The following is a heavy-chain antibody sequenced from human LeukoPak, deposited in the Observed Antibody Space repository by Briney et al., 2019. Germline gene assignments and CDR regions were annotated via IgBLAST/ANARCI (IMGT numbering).Heavy chain of an antibody. Sequence: GGSLRLSCAASGFTFSTYSMNWVRQAPGKGLEWVSYISSTSSNIYYADSVKGRFTISRDNAENSVYLQMNSLRAEDTAVYYCAGGYANAFDYWGQGTLVTASS. V-gene: IGHV3-48*01. CDR1: GFTFSTYS. CDR2: ISSTSSNI. D-gene: IGHD5-12*01. J-gene: IGHJ4*02. CDR3: AGGYANAFDY.